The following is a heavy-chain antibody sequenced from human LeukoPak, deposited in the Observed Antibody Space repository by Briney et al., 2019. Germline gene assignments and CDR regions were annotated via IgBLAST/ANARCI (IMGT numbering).Heavy chain of an antibody. CDR3: AKDDCSSTSCYMGYYFDY. Sequence: GRSLRLSCAASGFTFSSYGMHWVRQAPGKGLEWVAVISYDGSNKYYADSVKGRFTISRDNSKNTLYVQMNSLRAEDTAVYYCAKDDCSSTSCYMGYYFDYWGQGTLVTVSS. V-gene: IGHV3-30*18. J-gene: IGHJ4*02. CDR1: GFTFSSYG. CDR2: ISYDGSNK. D-gene: IGHD2-2*02.